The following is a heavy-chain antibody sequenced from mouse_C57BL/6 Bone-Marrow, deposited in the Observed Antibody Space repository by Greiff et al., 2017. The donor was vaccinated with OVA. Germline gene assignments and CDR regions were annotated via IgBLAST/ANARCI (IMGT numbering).Heavy chain of an antibody. CDR3: ARKGGGYYGARDY. CDR2: IWSGGST. J-gene: IGHJ4*01. V-gene: IGHV2-2*01. Sequence: VHLVESGPGLVQPSQSLSITCTVSGFSLTSYGVHWVRQSPGKGLEWLGVIWSGGSTDYNAAFISRLSISKDNSKSQVFFKMNSLQADDTAIYYCARKGGGYYGARDYWGQGTSVTVSS. D-gene: IGHD2-3*01. CDR1: GFSLTSYG.